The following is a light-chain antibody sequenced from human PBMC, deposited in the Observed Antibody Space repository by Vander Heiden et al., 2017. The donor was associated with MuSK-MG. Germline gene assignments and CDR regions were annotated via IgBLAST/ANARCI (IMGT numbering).Light chain of an antibody. CDR3: MQALQTPRT. J-gene: IGKJ3*01. CDR1: QSLLHSNGYNY. Sequence: VMTQSPSSLPVTPGEPASISCRSSQSLLHSNGYNYLDWYLQKPGQSPQLLIYLGSNRASGVPDRFSGSGSGTDFTLKISRVEAEDVGVYYCMQALQTPRTFGPGTKVDIK. CDR2: LGS. V-gene: IGKV2-28*01.